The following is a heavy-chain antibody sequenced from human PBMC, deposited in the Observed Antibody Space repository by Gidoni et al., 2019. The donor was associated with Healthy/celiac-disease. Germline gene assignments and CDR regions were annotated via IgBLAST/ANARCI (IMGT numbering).Heavy chain of an antibody. D-gene: IGHD2-15*01. CDR2: IGLDGSNN. CDR3: ARVGGYCSGGSCYPPYYSYGMDV. Sequence: QVQLVESGGGLVQPGRSLRLSCAASGFTFSSYALHWVRQAPGKGLGWVALIGLDGSNNDYADSVKGRFTISRDNSKNTLYLQMNSLRAEDTAVYYCARVGGYCSGGSCYPPYYSYGMDVWGQGTTVTVSS. V-gene: IGHV3-33*01. CDR1: GFTFSSYA. J-gene: IGHJ6*02.